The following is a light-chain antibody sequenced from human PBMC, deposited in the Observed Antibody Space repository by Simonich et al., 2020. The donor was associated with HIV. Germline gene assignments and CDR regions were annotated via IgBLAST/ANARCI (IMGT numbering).Light chain of an antibody. CDR2: DVS. J-gene: IGLJ3*02. Sequence: QSALTQPASVSGSPGQSIPISCTGSTSDIGFYYYVSWYQQHPGKAPKLMIYDVSNRPSGVSNRFSGSKSDNTAFLTISGLQAEDEADYYCSSYTSSSTRGVFGGGTKLTVL. CDR1: TSDIGFYYY. V-gene: IGLV2-14*03. CDR3: SSYTSSSTRGV.